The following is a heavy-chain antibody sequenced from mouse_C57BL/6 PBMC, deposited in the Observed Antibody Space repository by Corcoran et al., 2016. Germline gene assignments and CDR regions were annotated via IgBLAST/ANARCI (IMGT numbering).Heavy chain of an antibody. CDR2: ILPGSGST. Sequence: QVQLQQSGAELMKPGASVKLSCKATGYTFTGYWIEWVKQRPGHGLEWIGEILPGSGSTNYNEKFKGKATFTADTSSNTAYMQLSSLTTEDSAIYYCAREPRYYGREAGGAMDYWGQGTSVTVSS. CDR1: GYTFTGYW. CDR3: AREPRYYGREAGGAMDY. D-gene: IGHD1-1*01. J-gene: IGHJ4*01. V-gene: IGHV1-9*01.